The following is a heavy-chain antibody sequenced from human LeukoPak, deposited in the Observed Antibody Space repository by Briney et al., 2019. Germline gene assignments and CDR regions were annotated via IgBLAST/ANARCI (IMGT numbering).Heavy chain of an antibody. D-gene: IGHD2-2*01. CDR1: GGSNSSGDYY. V-gene: IGHV4-30-4*08. Sequence: PSQTLSLTCTVSGGSNSSGDYYWSWIRQPPGKGLEWIGYIYYSGSTYYNPSLKSRVTISVDTSKNQFSLKLSSVTAADTAVYYCAKSQLPSWGAFDIWGQGTMVTVSS. CDR2: IYYSGST. CDR3: AKSQLPSWGAFDI. J-gene: IGHJ3*02.